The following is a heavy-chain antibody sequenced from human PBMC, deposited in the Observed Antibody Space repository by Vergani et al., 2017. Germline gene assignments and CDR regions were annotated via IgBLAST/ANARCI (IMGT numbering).Heavy chain of an antibody. D-gene: IGHD3-16*02. Sequence: QVQLQEWGAGLLKTSETLSLTCGVSGGSFSDYYWSWIRQAPGMGLEWIGEVNHGGSTNYNPSLKSRVSISVDTSKNQFSLQLTSVTAADSALYFCASIXRAPTRRKPPPDYWGQGILVTVSS. V-gene: IGHV4-34*01. CDR3: ASIXRAPTRRKPPPDY. CDR1: GGSFSDYY. J-gene: IGHJ4*02. CDR2: VNHGGST.